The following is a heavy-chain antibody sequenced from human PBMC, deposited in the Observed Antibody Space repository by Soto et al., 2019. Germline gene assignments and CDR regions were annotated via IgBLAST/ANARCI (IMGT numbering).Heavy chain of an antibody. J-gene: IGHJ6*02. CDR1: GGSISSGGYY. CDR3: ARSLGYCSSTSCQVYYYYGMDV. Sequence: SQTLSLTCTFSGGSISSGGYYWSWIRQHPGKGLEWIGYIYYSGSTYYNPSLKSRVTISVDTSKNQFSLKLSSVTAADTAVYYCARSLGYCSSTSCQVYYYYGMDVWGQGTTVTVSS. CDR2: IYYSGST. D-gene: IGHD2-2*01. V-gene: IGHV4-31*03.